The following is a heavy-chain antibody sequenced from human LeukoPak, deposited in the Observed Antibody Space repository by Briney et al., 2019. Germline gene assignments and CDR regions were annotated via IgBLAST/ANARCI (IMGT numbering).Heavy chain of an antibody. D-gene: IGHD4-11*01. J-gene: IGHJ6*04. CDR3: GRDNNYKVDV. CDR2: IKSDGSIT. CDR1: GFTFSHYW. V-gene: IGHV3-74*01. Sequence: PGGSLRFSGATSGFTFSHYWMLWVGPAPGKGRVGVLNIKSDGSITNYADSVRGRFTISRDNAKNILYLQINSLRAEDTAVYYCGRDNNYKVDVWGKGTTVTVSS.